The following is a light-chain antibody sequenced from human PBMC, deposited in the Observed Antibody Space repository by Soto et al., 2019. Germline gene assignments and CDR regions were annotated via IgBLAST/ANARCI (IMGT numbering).Light chain of an antibody. Sequence: EIVMTQSPATLSVSPGERATLSCRASQSVSTNLAWYQQKPGQSPRLLIYGTSTRATGVPARFSGGGSGTEFTLTINSLQSEEFAVYFCHQYNFWPTFGQGTKVEIK. CDR1: QSVSTN. CDR3: HQYNFWPT. V-gene: IGKV3-15*01. J-gene: IGKJ1*01. CDR2: GTS.